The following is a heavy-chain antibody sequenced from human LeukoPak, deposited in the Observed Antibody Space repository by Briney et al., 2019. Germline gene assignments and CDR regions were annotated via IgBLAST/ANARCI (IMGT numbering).Heavy chain of an antibody. V-gene: IGHV3-48*03. CDR1: GFTFSSYE. CDR3: ARAIQCGGDCYFFDY. CDR2: ISSSGSTI. J-gene: IGHJ4*02. Sequence: PGGSLRLSCAASGFTFSSYEMNWVRQAPGKGLEWVSYISSSGSTIYYADSVKGRFTISRDNAKNSLYLQMNSLRAEDTAVYYCARAIQCGGDCYFFDYWGQETLVTVSS. D-gene: IGHD2-21*02.